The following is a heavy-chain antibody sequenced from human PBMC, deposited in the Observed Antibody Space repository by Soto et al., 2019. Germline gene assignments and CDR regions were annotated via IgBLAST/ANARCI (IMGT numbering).Heavy chain of an antibody. J-gene: IGHJ5*02. CDR3: ARQDDFWSGSGWFDP. CDR1: GGSINNDNYY. D-gene: IGHD3-3*01. Sequence: QLQLQESGPGLVKPSETLSLTCTVSGGSINNDNYYWGWIRQPPGKGLEWIGIIFYNGFTYYSPSLKSRVTISVDTSKNQFSLQLTSVTAADTAVYYCARQDDFWSGSGWFDPWGQGTLVTVSS. V-gene: IGHV4-39*01. CDR2: IFYNGFT.